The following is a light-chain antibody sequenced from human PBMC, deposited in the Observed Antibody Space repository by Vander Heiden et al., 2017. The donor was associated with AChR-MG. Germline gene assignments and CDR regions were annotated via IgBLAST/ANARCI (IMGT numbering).Light chain of an antibody. V-gene: IGKV1-5*03. CDR1: QSISNW. CDR3: QQYKSYSLT. J-gene: IGKJ1*01. CDR2: KAS. Sequence: DIQMTQSPSTLSASVGDRVTLTCRASQSISNWLAWYQQKPGKAPKLLIYKASSLETGVPSRFSGSGSGTEFTLTISSLQPDDFATYHCQQYKSYSLTFGQGTKVEI.